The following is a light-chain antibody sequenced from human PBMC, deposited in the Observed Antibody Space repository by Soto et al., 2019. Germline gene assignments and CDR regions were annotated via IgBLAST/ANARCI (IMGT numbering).Light chain of an antibody. V-gene: IGLV2-14*01. CDR2: ELS. Sequence: LAQPAAVSAAPGQSSTSSCPETSSDIGTYDYVSWYQQHTGKAPKLMIYELSTRPSARSNRFSGATAANTASLTILRLQGEDEANYYCSSYTNSRSLDVVGSGTTVTV. CDR3: SSYTNSRSLDV. CDR1: SSDIGTYDY. J-gene: IGLJ1*01.